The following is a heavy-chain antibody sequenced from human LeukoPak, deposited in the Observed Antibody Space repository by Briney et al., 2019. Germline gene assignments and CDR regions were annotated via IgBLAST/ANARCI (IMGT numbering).Heavy chain of an antibody. D-gene: IGHD3-16*01. V-gene: IGHV1-18*01. CDR3: ARERQELRFVERWFDS. Sequence: GASVKVSCKASGYTFTSYAMNWVRQAPGQGLEWLGWMNSNNGNAQYAQKVQGRLTMTTDTSTSTVHMELRSLTSDDTAVYYCARERQELRFVERWFDSWGQGTLVTVSS. CDR1: GYTFTSYA. J-gene: IGHJ5*01. CDR2: MNSNNGNA.